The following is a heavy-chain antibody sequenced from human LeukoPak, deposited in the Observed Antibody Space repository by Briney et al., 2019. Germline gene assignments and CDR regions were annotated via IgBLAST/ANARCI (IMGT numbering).Heavy chain of an antibody. CDR3: ARAGASSSYYYYYMDV. CDR1: GGSFSGYY. V-gene: IGHV4-34*01. D-gene: IGHD3-10*01. Sequence: SETLSLTCAVYGGSFSGYYWSWIRQPPGKGLGWIGEINHSGSTNYNPSLKSRVTISVDKSKNQFSLKLSSVTAADTAVYYCARAGASSSYYYYYMDVWGKGTTVTVSS. J-gene: IGHJ6*03. CDR2: INHSGST.